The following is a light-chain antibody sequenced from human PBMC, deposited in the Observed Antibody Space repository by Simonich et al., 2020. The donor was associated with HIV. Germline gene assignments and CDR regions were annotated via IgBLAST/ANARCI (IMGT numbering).Light chain of an antibody. CDR3: QQSYNTLLT. Sequence: DIQMTQSPSSLSASVGDRVTITCRASQRIPTYFNWFQQKPGKAPRLLIYAASSLQSGVPSRFSGSGSGTDFTLSISSLQPEDFATYYCQQSYNTLLTFGGGTKVEIK. J-gene: IGKJ4*01. CDR1: QRIPTY. V-gene: IGKV1-39*01. CDR2: AAS.